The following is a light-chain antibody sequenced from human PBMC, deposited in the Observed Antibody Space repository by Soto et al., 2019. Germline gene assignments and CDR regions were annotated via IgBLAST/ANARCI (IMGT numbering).Light chain of an antibody. CDR1: GSSIGAGYD. CDR2: GNS. Sequence: SVLTQPPSVSGAPGQRVTISCSGRGSSIGAGYDVHWYQQLPGTAPKLLIYGNSNRPSGVPDRFSGSKSGTSASLAITGLQAEEEADFYCQSHDSSLSSYVFGTGNKV. CDR3: QSHDSSLSSYV. V-gene: IGLV1-40*01. J-gene: IGLJ1*01.